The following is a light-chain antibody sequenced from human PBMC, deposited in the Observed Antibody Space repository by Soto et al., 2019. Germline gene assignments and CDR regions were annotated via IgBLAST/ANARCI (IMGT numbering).Light chain of an antibody. CDR2: DVS. CDR1: GSDVGGYNH. Sequence: QSVLTQPASVSGSPGQSITISCTGTGSDVGGYNHVSWYQQHPGKAPKLMIYDVSNRPSGVSNRFSGSKSGNTASLTISGLQAEDEADYYCSSYTSSSTLVVFGGGTKLTVL. CDR3: SSYTSSSTLVV. V-gene: IGLV2-14*01. J-gene: IGLJ2*01.